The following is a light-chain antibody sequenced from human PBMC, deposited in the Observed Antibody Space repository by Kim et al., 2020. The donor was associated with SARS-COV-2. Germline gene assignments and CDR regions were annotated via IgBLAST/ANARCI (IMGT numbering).Light chain of an antibody. J-gene: IGLJ2*01. V-gene: IGLV3-19*01. Sequence: SSELTQDPAVSVALGQTVRITCQGDSLRSYYATWYQQKPGQAPILVIYGKNNRPSGIPDRFSGSSSGNTASLTITGIQAGDATDYYCNSRDSNDNVVFGG. CDR2: GKN. CDR3: NSRDSNDNVV. CDR1: SLRSYY.